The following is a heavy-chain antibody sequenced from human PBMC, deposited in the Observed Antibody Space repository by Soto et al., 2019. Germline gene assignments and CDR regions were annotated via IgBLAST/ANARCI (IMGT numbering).Heavy chain of an antibody. CDR3: ARDRGYSYGSVFPYYFDY. Sequence: PSQTLSLTCAISGDSASSNSAAWNWIRQSPSRGLEWLGRTYYRSKWYNDYAVSVKSRITINPDTSKNQFSLQLNSVTPEDTAVYYCARDRGYSYGSVFPYYFDYWGQGTLVTVSS. J-gene: IGHJ4*02. D-gene: IGHD5-18*01. CDR1: GDSASSNSAA. CDR2: TYYRSKWYN. V-gene: IGHV6-1*01.